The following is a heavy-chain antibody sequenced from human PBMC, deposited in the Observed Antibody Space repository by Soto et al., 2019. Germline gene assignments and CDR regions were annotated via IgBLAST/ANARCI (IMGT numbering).Heavy chain of an antibody. CDR3: ARRSTVTYDY. V-gene: IGHV4-39*01. Sequence: QLQLQESGPELVKPSETLSLNCTVSGGSLTSNSYYWGWIRQPPGKGLEWIGSFYYSQSTYFNPSLKSRVTISVETSKNQYSLKLSAVTAADTAVCYCARRSTVTYDYWGQGILVTVSS. CDR2: FYYSQST. J-gene: IGHJ4*02. D-gene: IGHD4-17*01. CDR1: GGSLTSNSYY.